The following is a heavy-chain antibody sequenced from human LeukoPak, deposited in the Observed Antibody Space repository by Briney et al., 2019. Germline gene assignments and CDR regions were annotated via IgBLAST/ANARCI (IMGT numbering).Heavy chain of an antibody. Sequence: GGSLRLSCVGSGFTVSSNYISWVRQAPGKGLEWVSDIYSGGTTLYADSVKGRFTVSRDNSKNTLYLKMNSLRAEDTAVYYCARERGNWGSAYYYDLWGQGTLVSVSS. CDR1: GFTVSSNY. CDR3: ARERGNWGSAYYYDL. V-gene: IGHV3-53*01. CDR2: IYSGGTT. D-gene: IGHD3-16*01. J-gene: IGHJ4*02.